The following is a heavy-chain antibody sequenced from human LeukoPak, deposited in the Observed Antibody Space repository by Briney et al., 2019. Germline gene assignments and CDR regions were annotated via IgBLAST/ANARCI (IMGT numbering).Heavy chain of an antibody. J-gene: IGHJ4*02. CDR1: GFTFSSYG. D-gene: IGHD6-19*01. CDR3: AKEYVPGIAVAGTGY. V-gene: IGHV3-30*02. Sequence: GGSLRLSCAASGFTFSSYGMHWVRQAPGKGLEWAAFIRYDGSNKYYADSVKGRFTISRDNSKNTLYLQMNSLRAEDTAVYYCAKEYVPGIAVAGTGYWGQGTLVTVSS. CDR2: IRYDGSNK.